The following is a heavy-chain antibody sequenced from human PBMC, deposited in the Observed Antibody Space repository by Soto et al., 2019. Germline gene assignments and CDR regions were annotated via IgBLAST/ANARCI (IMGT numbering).Heavy chain of an antibody. CDR3: ARCRETAVLDY. D-gene: IGHD2-21*02. CDR2: IYHTGNT. CDR1: GGSITSGGYS. J-gene: IGHJ4*02. V-gene: IGHV4-30-2*01. Sequence: QLQLQQSGSGLVKPSQTLSLTCAVSGGSITSGGYSWSWIRQPPGKGLERIGYIYHTGNTYYNPYLGSRVTIVVDKSKNQFSLQLPSVTAADTAVYYCARCRETAVLDYWGQGTLVTVSS.